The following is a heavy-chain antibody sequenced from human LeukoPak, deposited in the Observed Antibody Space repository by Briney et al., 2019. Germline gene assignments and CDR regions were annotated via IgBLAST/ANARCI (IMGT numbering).Heavy chain of an antibody. CDR1: GFTFSSYE. Sequence: PGGSLRLSCAASGFTFSSYEMNWVRQAPGKGLEWVSYISSSGSTIHYADSVKGRFTISRDNAKNSLYLQMNSLRAEDTAVYYCARDYGDYELDYWGQGTLVTVSS. CDR2: ISSSGSTI. J-gene: IGHJ4*02. CDR3: ARDYGDYELDY. D-gene: IGHD4-17*01. V-gene: IGHV3-48*03.